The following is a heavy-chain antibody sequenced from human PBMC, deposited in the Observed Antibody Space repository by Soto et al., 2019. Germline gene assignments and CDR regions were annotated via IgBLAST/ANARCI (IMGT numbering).Heavy chain of an antibody. J-gene: IGHJ6*02. CDR1: GGTFSSYA. D-gene: IGHD2-2*01. V-gene: IGHV1-69*06. Sequence: SVKVSCKASGGTFSSYAISWVRQAPGQGLEWMGGIIPIFGTANYAQKFQGRVTITADKSTSTAYMELSSLRSEDTAVYYCARGVVTPKYYYYYYGMDVWGQGXTVTVSS. CDR2: IIPIFGTA. CDR3: ARGVVTPKYYYYYYGMDV.